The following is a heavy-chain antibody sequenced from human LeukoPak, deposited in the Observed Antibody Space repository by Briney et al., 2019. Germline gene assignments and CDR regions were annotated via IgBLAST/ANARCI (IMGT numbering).Heavy chain of an antibody. V-gene: IGHV1-24*01. J-gene: IGHJ5*02. CDR3: ATATSGYYYGINWFDP. Sequence: ASVKVSCKVSGYTLTELSMHWVRQAPGKGLEGMGGFDPEDGETIYTQKFQGRVTMTEDTSTDTAYMELSSLRSEDTTVYYCATATSGYYYGINWFDPWGQGTLVTVSS. CDR1: GYTLTELS. D-gene: IGHD3-22*01. CDR2: FDPEDGET.